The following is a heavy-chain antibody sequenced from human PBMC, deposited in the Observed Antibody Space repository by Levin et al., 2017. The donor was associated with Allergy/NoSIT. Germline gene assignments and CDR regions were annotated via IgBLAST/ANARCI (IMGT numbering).Heavy chain of an antibody. CDR1: GGSISSSNW. D-gene: IGHD2-2*01. V-gene: IGHV4-4*02. CDR3: ARFLGYCSSTSCSRAFDI. J-gene: IGHJ3*02. Sequence: SETLSLTCAVSGGSISSSNWWSWVRQPPGKGLEWIGEIYHSGSTNYNPSLKSRVTISVDKSKNQFSLKLSSVTAADTAVYYCARFLGYCSSTSCSRAFDIWGQGTMVTVSS. CDR2: IYHSGST.